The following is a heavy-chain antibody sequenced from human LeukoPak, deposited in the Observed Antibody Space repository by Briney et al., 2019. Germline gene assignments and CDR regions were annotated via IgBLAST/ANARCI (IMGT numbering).Heavy chain of an antibody. Sequence: SETLSLTCTVSGGSISSYYWSWIRQPPGKGLEGIGYIYYSGSTNYNPSLKSRVTISVDTSKNQFSLKLSSVTAADTAVYYCARDRLTYYFDYWGQGTLVTVSS. J-gene: IGHJ4*02. CDR1: GGSISSYY. CDR2: IYYSGST. D-gene: IGHD3-16*01. V-gene: IGHV4-59*01. CDR3: ARDRLTYYFDY.